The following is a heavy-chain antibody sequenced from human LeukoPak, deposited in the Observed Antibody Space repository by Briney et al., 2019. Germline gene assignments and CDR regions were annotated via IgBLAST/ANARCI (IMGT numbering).Heavy chain of an antibody. CDR1: GLTVSNNY. CDR2: IYSDGTT. J-gene: IGHJ5*02. CDR3: ARDKDA. Sequence: GGSLRLSCVVSGLTVSNNYMSWVRQAPGKGLEWVSVIYSDGTTRDADSVKGRFTISRDNSKNTVYLQMDSLRAEDTAVYYCARDKDAWGQGTLVPSPQ. V-gene: IGHV3-66*01.